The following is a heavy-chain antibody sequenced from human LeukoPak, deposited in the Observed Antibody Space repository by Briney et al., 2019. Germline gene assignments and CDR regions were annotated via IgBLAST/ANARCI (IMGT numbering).Heavy chain of an antibody. D-gene: IGHD3-10*01. CDR2: IHPGGSDT. CDR3: AISLYGSGNVWFS. Sequence: GESLKISCKRSGYSFTSYWIAWVRQQPGKGLEWMGIIHPGGSDTRDSPSFQGQVTMSVDKSNSTAYLQWSSLKASDTAMYYCAISLYGSGNVWFSWGQGTLVTVSS. CDR1: GYSFTSYW. V-gene: IGHV5-51*01. J-gene: IGHJ5*02.